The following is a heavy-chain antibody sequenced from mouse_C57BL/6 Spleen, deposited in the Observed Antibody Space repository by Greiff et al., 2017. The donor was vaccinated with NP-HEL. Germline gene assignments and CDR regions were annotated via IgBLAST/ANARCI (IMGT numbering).Heavy chain of an antibody. D-gene: IGHD3-2*02. Sequence: DVKLQESGPGLVKPSQSLSLTCSVTGYSITSGYYWNWIRQFPGNKLEWMGYISYDGSNNYNPSLKNRISITRDRSKNQFFLKLNSVTTEDTATYYWARGGDSSGYFDYWGQGTTLPVSS. CDR3: ARGGDSSGYFDY. CDR2: ISYDGSN. V-gene: IGHV3-6*01. J-gene: IGHJ2*01. CDR1: GYSITSGYY.